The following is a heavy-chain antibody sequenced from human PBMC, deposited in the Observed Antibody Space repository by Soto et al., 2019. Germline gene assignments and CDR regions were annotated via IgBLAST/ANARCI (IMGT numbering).Heavy chain of an antibody. V-gene: IGHV4-61*01. D-gene: IGHD3-10*01. Sequence: ESLSLTCTVSGGSVSSGSYYWSWIRQPPGKGLGWIGYIYYSGSTNYNPSLKSRVTISVDTSKNQFSLKLSSVTAADTAVDYCARRGSYHYYGMDVWGQGTTVTVS. CDR2: IYYSGST. CDR3: ARRGSYHYYGMDV. CDR1: GGSVSSGSYY. J-gene: IGHJ6*02.